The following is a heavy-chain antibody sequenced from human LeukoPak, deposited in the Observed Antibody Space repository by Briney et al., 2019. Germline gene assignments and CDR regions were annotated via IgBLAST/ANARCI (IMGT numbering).Heavy chain of an antibody. J-gene: IGHJ5*02. V-gene: IGHV4-59*08. CDR3: AIHRIRQWLVRGTEYNCFDP. CDR2: IYYSGST. CDR1: GGSISIYY. Sequence: SETLSLTCTVSGGSISIYYWSWIRQPPGKGLEWIGYIYYSGSTNYNPSLKSRVTISVDTSKNQFSLKLSSVTAADTAVYYCAIHRIRQWLVRGTEYNCFDPWGQGTLVTVSS. D-gene: IGHD6-19*01.